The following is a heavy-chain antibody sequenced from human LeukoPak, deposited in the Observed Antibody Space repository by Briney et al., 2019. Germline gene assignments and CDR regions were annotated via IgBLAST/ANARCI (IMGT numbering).Heavy chain of an antibody. CDR2: IYYSGST. J-gene: IGHJ4*02. CDR1: GGSISSYY. D-gene: IGHD5-18*01. V-gene: IGHV4-59*12. CDR3: ARKDTAMVTHYFDY. Sequence: SETLSLTCTVSGGSISSYYWSWIRQPPGKGPEWIGYIYYSGSTNYNPSLKSRVTISVDTSKNQFSLKLSSVTAADTAVYYCARKDTAMVTHYFDYWGQGTLVTVSS.